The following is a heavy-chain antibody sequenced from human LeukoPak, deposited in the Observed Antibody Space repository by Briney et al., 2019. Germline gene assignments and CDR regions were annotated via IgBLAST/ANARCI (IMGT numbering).Heavy chain of an antibody. D-gene: IGHD3-22*01. CDR3: AKRDSYDVDGDAPLFDN. Sequence: GGSLRHSYSPSWLHHSVYAMLWVRPPPGKGLEWVSGICRCGGKTYYEAPVKGRFTISRDHSQSTLYLQINSLRVEDTAIYYSAKRDSYDVDGDAPLFDNWGRGTLVTVSS. CDR2: ICRCGGKT. CDR1: WLHHSVYA. J-gene: IGHJ4*02. V-gene: IGHV3-23*01.